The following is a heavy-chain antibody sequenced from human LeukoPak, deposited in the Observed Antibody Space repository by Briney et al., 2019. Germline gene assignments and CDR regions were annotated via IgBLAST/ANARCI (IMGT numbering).Heavy chain of an antibody. D-gene: IGHD2/OR15-2a*01. V-gene: IGHV1-18*01. CDR2: ISAYNGNT. J-gene: IGHJ5*02. CDR1: GYTFTSYG. CDR3: ARSVIFLGDNWFDP. Sequence: ASVKVSCKASGYTFTSYGISWVRQAPGQGLEWMGWISAYNGNTNYAQKLQGRVTMTTDTSTSTAYIELRSLRSDDTAVYYCARSVIFLGDNWFDPWGQGTLVTVSS.